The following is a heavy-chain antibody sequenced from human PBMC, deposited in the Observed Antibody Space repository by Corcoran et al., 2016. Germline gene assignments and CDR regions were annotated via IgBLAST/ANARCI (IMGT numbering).Heavy chain of an antibody. D-gene: IGHD3-10*01. V-gene: IGHV1-3*04. CDR1: GYTFTRYN. Sequence: QVQLVQSGAEVTKPGASVKVSCKASGYTFTRYNMHWVRQAPGQGLEWMGWINIDSGSTKYSQKFQGRVTITRDTSASTAYMELSSLRSEDTAVDYCARGANPESDYWGQGTLVTVSS. J-gene: IGHJ4*02. CDR3: ARGANPESDY. CDR2: INIDSGST.